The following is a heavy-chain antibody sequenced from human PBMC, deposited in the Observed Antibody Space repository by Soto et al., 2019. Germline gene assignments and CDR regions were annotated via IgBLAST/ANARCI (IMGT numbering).Heavy chain of an antibody. CDR3: AREGALVPPGSPMRYNWFDP. CDR2: INPNSGGP. Sequence: QVQLVQSGAEVKKPGASVKVSCKASGYTFTGYYMHWVRQAPGQGLEWMGWINPNSGGPNYAQKFQGRVTMTRDTSISTAYMGLSRLRSDDTAVYYCAREGALVPPGSPMRYNWFDPWGQGTLVTVSA. V-gene: IGHV1-2*02. J-gene: IGHJ5*02. D-gene: IGHD2-2*01. CDR1: GYTFTGYY.